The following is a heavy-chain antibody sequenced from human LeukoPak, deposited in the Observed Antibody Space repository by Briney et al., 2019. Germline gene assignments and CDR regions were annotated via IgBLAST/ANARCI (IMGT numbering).Heavy chain of an antibody. CDR1: GGTFTIYA. CDR3: ARAGSFSVVAAADY. D-gene: IGHD6-13*01. J-gene: IGHJ4*02. V-gene: IGHV1-69*04. CDR2: IIPILGIA. Sequence: SSVKVSYTASGGTFTIYAMRWVRQAPGQGLEWMGRIIPILGIANYAQKFQGRVTITADKSTSTAYMELSSLRSEDTAVYYCARAGSFSVVAAADYWGQGTLVTVSS.